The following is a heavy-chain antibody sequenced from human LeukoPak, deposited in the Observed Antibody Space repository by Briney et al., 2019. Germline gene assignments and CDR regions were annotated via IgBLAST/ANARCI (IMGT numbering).Heavy chain of an antibody. D-gene: IGHD3-9*01. CDR1: GGSISNSIYY. J-gene: IGHJ4*02. V-gene: IGHV4-39*07. Sequence: SETLSLTCTVSGGSISNSIYYWGCIRQPPGKGLEWIGNIYYGGSTYYNPSLKSRVTISVDTSKNQFSLKLSSVTAADTAVYYCAADSLTGYYRFDYWGQGTLVAVSS. CDR3: AADSLTGYYRFDY. CDR2: IYYGGST.